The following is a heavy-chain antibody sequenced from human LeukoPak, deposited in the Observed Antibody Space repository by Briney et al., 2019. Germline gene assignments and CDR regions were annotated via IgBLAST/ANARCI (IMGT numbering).Heavy chain of an antibody. V-gene: IGHV3-53*01. CDR2: IYSGGST. CDR1: GFTVSSNY. Sequence: GGSLRLSCAASGFTVSSNYMSWVRQAPGKGLEWVSVIYSGGSTYYADSVKGRFTISRDNSKNTLYLQMNSLRAEDTAVYYCARERRRDYYMDVWGKGTTVTVSS. J-gene: IGHJ6*03. CDR3: ARERRRDYYMDV.